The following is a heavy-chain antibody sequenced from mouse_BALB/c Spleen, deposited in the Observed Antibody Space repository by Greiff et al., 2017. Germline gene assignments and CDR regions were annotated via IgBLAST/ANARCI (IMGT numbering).Heavy chain of an antibody. CDR1: GYTFTSYV. Sequence: QLKESGPELVKPGASVKMSCKASGYTFTSYVMHWVKQKPGQGLEWIGYINPYNDGTKYNEKFKGKATLTSDKSSSTAYMELSSLTSEDSAVYYCAREDDYGGGWFAYWGQGTLVTVSA. CDR2: INPYNDGT. CDR3: AREDDYGGGWFAY. D-gene: IGHD2-4*01. V-gene: IGHV1-14*01. J-gene: IGHJ3*01.